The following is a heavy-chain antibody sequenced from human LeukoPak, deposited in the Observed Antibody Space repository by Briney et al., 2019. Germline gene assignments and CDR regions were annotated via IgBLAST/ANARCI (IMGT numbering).Heavy chain of an antibody. CDR3: ASKRYFDWLPGPFDY. CDR2: ISAYNGNT. D-gene: IGHD3-9*01. V-gene: IGHV1-18*01. CDR1: GYTFTSYG. Sequence: GASVKVSCKASGYTFTSYGISWVRPAPGQGLEWMGWISAYNGNTNYAQKLQGRVTMTTDTSTSTAYMELRSLRSDDTAVYYCASKRYFDWLPGPFDYWGQGTLVTVSS. J-gene: IGHJ4*02.